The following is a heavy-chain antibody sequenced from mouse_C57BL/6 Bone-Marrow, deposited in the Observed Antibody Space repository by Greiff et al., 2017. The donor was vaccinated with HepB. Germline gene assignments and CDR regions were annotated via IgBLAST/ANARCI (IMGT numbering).Heavy chain of an antibody. CDR3: ARPNYAKDY. V-gene: IGHV5-12*01. CDR1: GFTFSDYY. J-gene: IGHJ4*01. Sequence: EVKVEESGGGLVQPGGSLKLSCAASGFTFSDYYMYWVRQTPEKRLEWVAYISNGGGSTYYPDTVKGRFTISRDNAKNTLYLQMSRLKSEDTAMYYCARPNYAKDYWGQGTSVTVSS. CDR2: ISNGGGST.